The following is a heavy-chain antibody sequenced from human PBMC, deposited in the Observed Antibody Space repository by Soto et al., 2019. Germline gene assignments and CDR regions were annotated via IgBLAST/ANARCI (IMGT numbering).Heavy chain of an antibody. CDR1: GGSISGYY. CDR2: LFYGGTT. V-gene: IGHV4-39*01. D-gene: IGHD3-10*01. Sequence: PSETLSLTCTVSGGSISGYYWTWLRQPPGKGLEWVGSLFYGGTTDYNPALKSRLPMSLDTSKKHFSLELRSVTAAETAVYYCARHRGPAPVYWGQG. J-gene: IGHJ4*02. CDR3: ARHRGPAPVY.